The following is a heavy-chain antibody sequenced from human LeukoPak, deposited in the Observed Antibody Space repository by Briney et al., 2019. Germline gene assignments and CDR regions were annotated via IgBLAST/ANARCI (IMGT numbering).Heavy chain of an antibody. CDR2: IKSKTDDGTT. CDR1: GFTFRNAW. J-gene: IGHJ4*02. V-gene: IGHV3-15*01. CDR3: VAGYYYDSSGYYYWSY. D-gene: IGHD3-22*01. Sequence: GGSLRLSCAASGFTFRNAWMSWVRQAPGMGLEWVGRIKSKTDDGTTDYAAPVKGRFTISRDDSKNTLFLQMNSLKTDDTAVYYCVAGYYYDSSGYYYWSYWGQGTLVTVSS.